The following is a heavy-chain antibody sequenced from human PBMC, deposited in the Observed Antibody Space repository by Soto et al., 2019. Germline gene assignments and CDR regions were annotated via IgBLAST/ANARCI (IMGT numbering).Heavy chain of an antibody. J-gene: IGHJ5*02. D-gene: IGHD6-6*01. Sequence: TSETLSLTCAVSGGSISSSNWWSWVRQPPGKGLEWIGEIYHSGSTNYNPSLKSRVTISVDKSKNQFSLKLSSVTAADTAVYYCARSWNRVAARHNWFDPWGQGTLVTVSS. CDR3: ARSWNRVAARHNWFDP. V-gene: IGHV4-4*02. CDR1: GGSISSSNW. CDR2: IYHSGST.